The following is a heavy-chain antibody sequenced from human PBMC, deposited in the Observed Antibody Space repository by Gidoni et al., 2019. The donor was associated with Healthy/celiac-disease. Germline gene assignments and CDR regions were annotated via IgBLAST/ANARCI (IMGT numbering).Heavy chain of an antibody. CDR3: ARDPVVTAILPQS. V-gene: IGHV1-69*01. J-gene: IGHJ4*02. D-gene: IGHD2-21*02. CDR1: GGPFSSYA. Sequence: QVQLVQSGAAVKKPGSSVKVSCQASGGPFSSYAISWLRQAPGQGLEWMGGIIPIFGTANYAQKFQGRVMITADESTSTAYMELSSLRSEDTAVYYCARDPVVTAILPQSWGQGTLVTVSS. CDR2: IIPIFGTA.